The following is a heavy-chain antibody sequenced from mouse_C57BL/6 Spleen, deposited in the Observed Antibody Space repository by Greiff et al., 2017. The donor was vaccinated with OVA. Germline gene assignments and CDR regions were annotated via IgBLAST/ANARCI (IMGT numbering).Heavy chain of an antibody. CDR2: INPNYGTT. CDR3: AREEAYYGNYVPFDY. J-gene: IGHJ2*01. D-gene: IGHD2-10*01. Sequence: VQLKESGPELVKPGASVKISCKASGYSFTDYNMNWVKQSNGKSLEWIGVINPNYGTTSYNQKFKGKATLTVDQSSSTAYMQLNSLTSEDSAVYYCAREEAYYGNYVPFDYWGQGTTLTVSS. CDR1: GYSFTDYN. V-gene: IGHV1-39*01.